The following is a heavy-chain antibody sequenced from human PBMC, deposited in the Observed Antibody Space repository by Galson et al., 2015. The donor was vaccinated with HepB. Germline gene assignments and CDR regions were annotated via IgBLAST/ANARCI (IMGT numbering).Heavy chain of an antibody. V-gene: IGHV3-30*04. Sequence: LRLSCAASGFTFSTYAIHWVRQAPGKGLEWVAVISHDGSDKYYADSVKGRFTISRDNSKNTLSLQMDSLRAEDTAVYYCARDRARVAVAGRGGCFQHWGQGTLVTVSS. CDR1: GFTFSTYA. CDR2: ISHDGSDK. CDR3: ARDRARVAVAGRGGCFQH. D-gene: IGHD6-19*01. J-gene: IGHJ1*01.